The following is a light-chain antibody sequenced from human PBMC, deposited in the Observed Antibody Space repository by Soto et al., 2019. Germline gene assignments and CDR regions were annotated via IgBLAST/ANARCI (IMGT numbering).Light chain of an antibody. Sequence: DIQMTQSPSSLSASVGDRVTITCRASQSISRYLNWYQQKQGKAPKLLIQGAYPLQSGAPSRFSGHGSGTNFTLTISSXQPEDSATYYCQQSSITPYTFGQGTKVDTK. CDR2: GAY. J-gene: IGKJ2*01. CDR1: QSISRY. CDR3: QQSSITPYT. V-gene: IGKV1-39*01.